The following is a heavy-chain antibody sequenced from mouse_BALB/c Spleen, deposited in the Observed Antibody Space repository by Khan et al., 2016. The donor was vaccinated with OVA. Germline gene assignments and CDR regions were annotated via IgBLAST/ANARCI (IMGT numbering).Heavy chain of an antibody. CDR2: VSTGGGYT. V-gene: IGHV5-6*02. CDR3: ARLAYYYDSEGFAY. Sequence: EVRLVESGGDLVKPGGSLKLSCAASGFTFSTYGMSWVRQTPDMRLEWVATVSTGGGYTYYPDSVKGRFTISRDNAKNTLYLQMSSLKSEDTAMFYCARLAYYYDSEGFAYWGQGTLVTVSA. J-gene: IGHJ3*01. CDR1: GFTFSTYG. D-gene: IGHD1-1*01.